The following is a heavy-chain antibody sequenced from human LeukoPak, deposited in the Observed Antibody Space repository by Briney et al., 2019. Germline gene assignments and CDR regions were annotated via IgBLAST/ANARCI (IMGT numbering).Heavy chain of an antibody. CDR3: ARGGYCSSTSCYIMDHNWFDP. J-gene: IGHJ5*02. V-gene: IGHV3-21*04. CDR2: ISSSSSYI. D-gene: IGHD2-2*02. Sequence: GGSLRLSCAASGFTFSSYSMNWVRQAPGKGLEWVSSISSSSSYIHYADSVKGRFTNSRDNAKNSLYLQMNSLRAEDTALYYCARGGYCSSTSCYIMDHNWFDPWGQGTLVTVSS. CDR1: GFTFSSYS.